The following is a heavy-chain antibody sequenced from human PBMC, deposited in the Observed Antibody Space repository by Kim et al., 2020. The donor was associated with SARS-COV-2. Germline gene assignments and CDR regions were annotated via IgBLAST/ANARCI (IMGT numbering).Heavy chain of an antibody. CDR2: K. Sequence: KDYADSVKGRVTISRDNSKNTLYLQMNSLGAEDTAVYYCASLSFSSSPFDYWGQGTLVTVSS. CDR3: ASLSFSSSPFDY. J-gene: IGHJ4*02. D-gene: IGHD6-13*01. V-gene: IGHV3-30*03.